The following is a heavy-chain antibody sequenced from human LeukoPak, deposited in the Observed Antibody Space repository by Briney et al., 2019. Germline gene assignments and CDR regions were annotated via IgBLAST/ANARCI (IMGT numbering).Heavy chain of an antibody. V-gene: IGHV4-61*02. CDR3: ARDRVGIAARPGDYYYYYYMDV. D-gene: IGHD6-6*01. CDR1: GGSISSGSYY. Sequence: NTSETLSLTCTVSGGSISSGSYYWSWIRQPAGKGLGWIGRIYTSGSTNYNPSLKSRVTISVDTSKNQFSLKLSSVTAADTAVYYCARDRVGIAARPGDYYYYYYMDVWGKGTTVTVSS. CDR2: IYTSGST. J-gene: IGHJ6*03.